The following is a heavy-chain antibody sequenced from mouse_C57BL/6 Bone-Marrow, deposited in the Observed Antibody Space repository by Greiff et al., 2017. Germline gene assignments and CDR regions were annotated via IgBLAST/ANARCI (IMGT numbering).Heavy chain of an antibody. CDR1: GYTFTSYG. V-gene: IGHV1-81*01. Sequence: QVQLQQSGAELARPGASVKLSCKASGYTFTSYGISWVQQRTGQGLEWIGEIFPRSGNTYYNEKFKGKATLTADKSSSTAYMELRSLTSEDSAVYFCAAIYYYGSSYYYAMDYWGQGTSVTVSS. J-gene: IGHJ4*01. CDR3: AAIYYYGSSYYYAMDY. CDR2: IFPRSGNT. D-gene: IGHD1-1*01.